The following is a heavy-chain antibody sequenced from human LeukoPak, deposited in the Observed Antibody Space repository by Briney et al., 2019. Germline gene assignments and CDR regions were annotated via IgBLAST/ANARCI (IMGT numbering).Heavy chain of an antibody. Sequence: GGSLRLSCAASGFTFSSYAMHWVRQAPGKGLEWVAVISYDGTNKYYADSVKGRFTISRDNAKNSLYLQMNSLRVEDTAVYYCARDLGGWYFDLWGRGTLVTVSS. J-gene: IGHJ2*01. CDR3: ARDLGGWYFDL. CDR2: ISYDGTNK. CDR1: GFTFSSYA. V-gene: IGHV3-30*04.